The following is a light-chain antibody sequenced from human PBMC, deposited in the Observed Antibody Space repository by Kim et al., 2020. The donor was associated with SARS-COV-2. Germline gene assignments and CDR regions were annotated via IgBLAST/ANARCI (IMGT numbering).Light chain of an antibody. CDR1: NIESKS. J-gene: IGLJ3*02. CDR2: YDS. V-gene: IGLV3-21*04. CDR3: QVWDSSSDHPV. Sequence: APGKTVRINCGGNNIESKSVQWYQQKPGQAPVLVIYYDSDRPSGIPERFSGSNSGNTATLAISRVEAGDETDDYCQVWDSSSDHPVFGGGTQLTVL.